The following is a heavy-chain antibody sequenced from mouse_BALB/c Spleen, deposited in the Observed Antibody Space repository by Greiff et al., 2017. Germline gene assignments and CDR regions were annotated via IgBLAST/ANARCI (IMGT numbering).Heavy chain of an antibody. CDR2: ISSGGST. CDR1: GFTFSSYA. D-gene: IGHD2-14*01. Sequence: EVQGVESGGGLVKPGGSLKLSCAASGFTFSSYAMSWVRQTPEKRLEWVASISSGGSTYYPDSVKGRFTISRDNARNILYLQMSSLRSEDTAMYYCARGRGYDGSYFDYWGQGTTLTVSS. J-gene: IGHJ2*01. CDR3: ARGRGYDGSYFDY. V-gene: IGHV5-6-5*01.